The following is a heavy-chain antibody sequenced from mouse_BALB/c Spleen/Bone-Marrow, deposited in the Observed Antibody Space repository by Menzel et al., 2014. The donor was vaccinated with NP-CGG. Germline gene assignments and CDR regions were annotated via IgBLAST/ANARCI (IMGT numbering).Heavy chain of an antibody. CDR2: IYPGNSDT. Sequence: EVQRVESGTVLARPGAAVKMSCKASGYTFSNYWMHWVKQRPGQGLEWIGTIYPGNSDTTYNQKFKSKAKLTAVTSTSTAYMELSSLTNEDSAVYYCTTLARSDFDYWGQGTTLTVSS. CDR3: TTLARSDFDY. J-gene: IGHJ2*01. CDR1: GYTFSNYW. D-gene: IGHD3-1*01. V-gene: IGHV1-5*01.